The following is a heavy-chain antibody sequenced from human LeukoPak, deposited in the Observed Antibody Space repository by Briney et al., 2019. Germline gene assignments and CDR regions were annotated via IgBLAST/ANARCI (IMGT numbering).Heavy chain of an antibody. D-gene: IGHD6-13*01. V-gene: IGHV3-23*01. CDR2: IRIGVGGT. CDR3: ARCMVLSQGWCNWFDP. J-gene: IGHJ5*02. CDR1: GFALSTYG. Sequence: PGGSLRLSCAASGFALSTYGMSWVRQAPAKGLEWVSSIRIGVGGTFYADSVKGRFTISRDNSENTLHLQMNNLRDEDTARYFCARCMVLSQGWCNWFDPWGQGTLVTVSS.